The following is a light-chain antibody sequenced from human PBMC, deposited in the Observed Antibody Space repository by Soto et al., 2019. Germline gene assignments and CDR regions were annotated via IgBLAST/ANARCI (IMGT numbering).Light chain of an antibody. J-gene: IGLJ7*01. Sequence: QSVLSQAPSVSGSPGQRVAMACSGGNSNIGKNTVNWYRQLPGTAPQLLIYSDTLRSFGIPDRFSASKSDTSASLAIGGLQSDDEAVYFCAAWDDSLNGLVFGGGTQLTVL. CDR3: AAWDDSLNGLV. CDR1: NSNIGKNT. V-gene: IGLV1-44*01. CDR2: SDT.